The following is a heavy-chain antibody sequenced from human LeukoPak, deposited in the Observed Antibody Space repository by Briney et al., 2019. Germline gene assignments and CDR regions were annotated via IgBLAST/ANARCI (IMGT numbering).Heavy chain of an antibody. Sequence: SVKVSCKASGFTFTSSAVQWVRQARGQRLEWIGWIVVGSGNTNYAQKFQERVTITRDMSTSTAYMELSSLRSEDTAVHYCAASSGYSYYYYGMDVWGKGTTVTVSS. V-gene: IGHV1-58*01. CDR1: GFTFTSSA. CDR2: IVVGSGNT. J-gene: IGHJ6*04. D-gene: IGHD5-18*01. CDR3: AASSGYSYYYYGMDV.